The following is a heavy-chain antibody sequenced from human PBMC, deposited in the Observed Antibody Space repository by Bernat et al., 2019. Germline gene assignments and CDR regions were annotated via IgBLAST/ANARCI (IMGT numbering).Heavy chain of an antibody. CDR1: GFTFSSYG. CDR2: IWYDGSNK. J-gene: IGHJ6*03. CDR3: ARRRIAVAGTGGGGYYYYYMDV. D-gene: IGHD6-19*01. V-gene: IGHV3-33*01. Sequence: QVQLVESGGGVVQPGRSLRLSCAASGFTFSSYGMHWVRQAPGKGLEWVAVIWYDGSNKYYADSVKGRFTISRDNSKNTLYLQMNSLRAEDTAVYYCARRRIAVAGTGGGGYYYYYMDVWAKGPRSPSP.